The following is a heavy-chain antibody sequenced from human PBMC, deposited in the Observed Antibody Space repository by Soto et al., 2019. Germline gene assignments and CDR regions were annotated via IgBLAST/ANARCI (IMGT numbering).Heavy chain of an antibody. D-gene: IGHD5-12*01. V-gene: IGHV1-69*08. Sequence: QVQLVQSRPEVKKPGSSVKVSCKTPGGTFRSDTITWVRQAPGQGLEWMGRIIPLLETTDYAQKFQGRVTITADKSTGTAYMEVSSLRSEDTAIYYCVRNSPIGSTFSGYDGIDYWGQGTLVTVSS. J-gene: IGHJ4*02. CDR1: GGTFRSDT. CDR3: VRNSPIGSTFSGYDGIDY. CDR2: IIPLLETT.